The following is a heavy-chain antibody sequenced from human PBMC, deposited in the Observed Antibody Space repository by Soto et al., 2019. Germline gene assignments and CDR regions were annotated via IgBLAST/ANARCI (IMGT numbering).Heavy chain of an antibody. Sequence: GGSLTLSCAASGFSFSDYYMSWIRQAPGKGLEWVSYIRSSDNTRYYADSVKGRFTISRDNAKNSLYLQMNSLRAEDTAVYYCARGNALYDYWGQGTLVTVSS. CDR3: ARGNALYDY. CDR2: IRSSDNTR. V-gene: IGHV3-11*01. J-gene: IGHJ4*02. CDR1: GFSFSDYY. D-gene: IGHD2-2*01.